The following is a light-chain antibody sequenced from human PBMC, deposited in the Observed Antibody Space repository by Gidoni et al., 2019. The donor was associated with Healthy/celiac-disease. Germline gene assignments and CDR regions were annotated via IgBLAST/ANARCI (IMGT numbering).Light chain of an antibody. CDR3: SSYTSSSTRV. CDR1: SSNVGGYNY. Sequence: ALTQPAAVSASRGQSITISCTGTSSNVGGYNYVSWYQQHPGNAPKLMFYEVINRPSGVSTRFSGSKSGNTASLPISGLQAEDEADYYCSSYTSSSTRVFGGGTKLTVL. J-gene: IGLJ3*02. CDR2: EVI. V-gene: IGLV2-14*01.